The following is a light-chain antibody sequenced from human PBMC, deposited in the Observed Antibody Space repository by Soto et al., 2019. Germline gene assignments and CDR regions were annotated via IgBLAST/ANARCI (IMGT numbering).Light chain of an antibody. CDR2: AAS. Sequence: DIQMTQSPSSLSASVGDRVTITCRASQSISYYLSWYQLKPGKVPKLLISAASILQSGVPSRFSGSGSGTDFTLTISSLQPEDFATYYCQQSSSIPRTFVQGTKLEIK. J-gene: IGKJ2*01. CDR1: QSISYY. V-gene: IGKV1-39*01. CDR3: QQSSSIPRT.